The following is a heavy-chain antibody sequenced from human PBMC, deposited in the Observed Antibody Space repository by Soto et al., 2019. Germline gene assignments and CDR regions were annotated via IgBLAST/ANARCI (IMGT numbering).Heavy chain of an antibody. V-gene: IGHV3-74*01. J-gene: IGHJ4*02. Sequence: GGSLRLSCAASGFTFSSYYMHWVRQDPGNGLVWVSRINGDGSDTRYADSVKGRFTISRDNARNSLYLQMNSLREEDTAVYYCARVSDYANWGQGTLVTVSS. CDR3: ARVSDYAN. D-gene: IGHD2-2*01. CDR2: INGDGSDT. CDR1: GFTFSSYY.